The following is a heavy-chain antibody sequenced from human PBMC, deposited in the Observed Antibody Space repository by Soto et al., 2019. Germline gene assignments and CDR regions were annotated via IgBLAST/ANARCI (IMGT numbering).Heavy chain of an antibody. V-gene: IGHV1-18*01. D-gene: IGHD6-19*01. CDR1: GYIFTSYG. J-gene: IGHJ5*02. Sequence: QVQLVQSGAEVKKPGASVKVSCKASGYIFTSYGISWVRQAPGQGLEWVGRVSTYNGNTKYAQKLQGRVTMTTDTSPSRAYMELRSLRSDDTALYYSARADGPWLVSAWAQGTLVTVSS. CDR2: VSTYNGNT. CDR3: ARADGPWLVSA.